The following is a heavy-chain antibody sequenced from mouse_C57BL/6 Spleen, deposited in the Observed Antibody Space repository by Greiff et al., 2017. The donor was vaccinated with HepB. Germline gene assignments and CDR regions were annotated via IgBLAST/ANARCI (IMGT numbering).Heavy chain of an antibody. CDR2: ISYDGSN. J-gene: IGHJ1*03. CDR3: ARAPPIYYYGSYFDV. D-gene: IGHD1-1*01. Sequence: DVKLQESGPGLVKPSQSLSLTCSVTGYSITSGYYWNWVRQFPGNKLEWMGYISYDGSNNYNPSLKNRISITRDTSKNQFFLKLNSVTTEDTATYYCARAPPIYYYGSYFDVWGTGTTVTVSS. CDR1: GYSITSGYY. V-gene: IGHV3-6*01.